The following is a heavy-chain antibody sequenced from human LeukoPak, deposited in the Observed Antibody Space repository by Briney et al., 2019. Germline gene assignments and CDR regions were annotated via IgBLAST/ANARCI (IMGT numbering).Heavy chain of an antibody. V-gene: IGHV4-39*01. CDR1: GGSINNGSNL. D-gene: IGHD3-9*01. Sequence: SETLSLTCTVSGGSINNGSNLWGWIRQPPGKGLEWIGNIYYSGTTEYNSSLKSRVIISRATSKNQFSLPVTSVPSADTAVYYCARREPARPLRFFACWGHGPLVVVSS. CDR3: ARREPARPLRFFAC. CDR2: IYYSGTT. J-gene: IGHJ1*01.